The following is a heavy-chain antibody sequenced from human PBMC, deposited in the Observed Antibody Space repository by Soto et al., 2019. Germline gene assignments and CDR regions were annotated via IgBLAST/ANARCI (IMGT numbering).Heavy chain of an antibody. V-gene: IGHV1-69*05. CDR1: GGTFNSYA. D-gene: IGHD4-17*01. CDR2: IIPSLGTI. Sequence: GASVKVSCEASGGTFNSYAISWVRQGPGQGLEWMGGIIPSLGTINYAQRFQGRVTITTDESTSTGHVELSSLRSEDTAVYYCATSVDYGDYPRWFDPWGQGTLVTVSS. CDR3: ATSVDYGDYPRWFDP. J-gene: IGHJ5*02.